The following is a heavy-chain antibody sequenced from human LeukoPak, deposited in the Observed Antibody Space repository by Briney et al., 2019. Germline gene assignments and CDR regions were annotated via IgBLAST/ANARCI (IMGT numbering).Heavy chain of an antibody. CDR3: AREVEYAFDI. V-gene: IGHV3-30-3*01. J-gene: IGHJ3*02. CDR1: GFTFSSYA. D-gene: IGHD2/OR15-2a*01. CDR2: ISYDGSNK. Sequence: VGSPRLSCAASGFTFSSYAMHWVRQAPGKGLEWVAVISYDGSNKYYADSVKGRFTISRDNSKNTLYLQMNSLRAEDTAVYYCAREVEYAFDIWGQGTMVTVSS.